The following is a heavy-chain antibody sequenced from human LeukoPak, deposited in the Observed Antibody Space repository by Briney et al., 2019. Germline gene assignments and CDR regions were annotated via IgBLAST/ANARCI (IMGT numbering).Heavy chain of an antibody. Sequence: PGGSLRLSCAASGFALSSYGMYWVRQTPDKGLEWVAYSRRDGTYVNYADSVKGRFIILRDNSKNTLGLQMNSLRVEDTALYYCASGGPTRGTLASWGQGTLVPVSS. CDR2: SRRDGTYV. CDR1: GFALSSYG. D-gene: IGHD1-26*01. V-gene: IGHV3-30*02. J-gene: IGHJ4*02. CDR3: ASGGPTRGTLAS.